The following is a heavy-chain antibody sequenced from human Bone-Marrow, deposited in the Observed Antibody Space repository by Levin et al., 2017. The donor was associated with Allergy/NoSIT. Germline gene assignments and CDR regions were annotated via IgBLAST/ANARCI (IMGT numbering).Heavy chain of an antibody. J-gene: IGHJ6*03. CDR2: IDWDDDK. Sequence: QTLSLTCTFSGFSLSTSGMRVSWIRQPPGKALEWLARIDWDDDKFYSTSLKTRLTISKDTSKNQVVLTMTNMDPVDTATYYCAREIAAAGTFAYYYMDVWGKGTTVTVSS. CDR3: AREIAAAGTFAYYYMDV. D-gene: IGHD6-13*01. CDR1: GFSLSTSGMR. V-gene: IGHV2-70*04.